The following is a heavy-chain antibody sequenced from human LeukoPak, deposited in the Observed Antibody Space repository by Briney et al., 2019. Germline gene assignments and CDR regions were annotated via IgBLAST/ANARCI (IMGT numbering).Heavy chain of an antibody. CDR2: ISWNSGSI. Sequence: PGRSLRLSCAASGFTFDDYAMHWVRQAPGKGLEWVSGISWNSGSIGYADSVKGRFTISRDNAKNSLYLQMNSLRAEDTAGYYCARYGGSYYFDYWGQGTLVTVSS. CDR3: ARYGGSYYFDY. CDR1: GFTFDDYA. V-gene: IGHV3-9*01. J-gene: IGHJ4*02. D-gene: IGHD1-26*01.